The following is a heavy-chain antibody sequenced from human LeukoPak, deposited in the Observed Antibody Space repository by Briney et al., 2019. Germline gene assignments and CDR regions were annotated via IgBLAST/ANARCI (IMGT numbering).Heavy chain of an antibody. CDR1: GGSLSSGSYY. CDR2: IYTSGST. Sequence: PSQTLSLTCTVSGGSLSSGSYYWSWIRQPAGKGLEWIGRIYTSGSTNYNPSLKSRVTISVDTSKNQFSLKLSSVTAADAAVYYCARGRWLGNWFDPWGQGTLVTVSS. V-gene: IGHV4-61*02. J-gene: IGHJ5*02. CDR3: ARGRWLGNWFDP. D-gene: IGHD6-19*01.